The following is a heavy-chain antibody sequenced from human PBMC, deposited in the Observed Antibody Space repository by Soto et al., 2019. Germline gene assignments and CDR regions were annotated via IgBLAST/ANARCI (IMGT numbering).Heavy chain of an antibody. D-gene: IGHD3-3*02. CDR3: ARHRHLRIGAHYFDY. CDR1: GGSISSSSYY. V-gene: IGHV4-39*01. J-gene: IGHJ4*02. CDR2: IYYSGST. Sequence: QLQLQESGPGLVKPSETLSLTCTVSGGSISSSSYYWGWIRQPPGKGLEWIGSIYYSGSTYYNPSLHSRVTISVDTSKNQFSLQLSSVTAADTAVYYCARHRHLRIGAHYFDYCGQGTLVTVSS.